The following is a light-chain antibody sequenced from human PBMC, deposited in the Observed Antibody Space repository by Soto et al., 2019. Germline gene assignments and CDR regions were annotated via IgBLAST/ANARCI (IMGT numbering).Light chain of an antibody. J-gene: IGKJ4*02. CDR3: QQRSIWPPLT. CDR2: DAS. V-gene: IGKV3-11*01. Sequence: EIVLTQSPATLSLSPGERATLSCRASQSVSSYLAWYQQKPGQAPRLLIYDASNRATGIPARFSGSESGTDFILTISSLEPEDFGVYYLQQRSIWPPLTVGGGTKVEIK. CDR1: QSVSSY.